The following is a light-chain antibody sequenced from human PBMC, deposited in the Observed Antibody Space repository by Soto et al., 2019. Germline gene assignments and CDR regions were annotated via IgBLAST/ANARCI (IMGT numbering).Light chain of an antibody. J-gene: IGLJ1*01. V-gene: IGLV3-21*02. CDR3: QVWDNVDDHIYV. CDR1: NIDSRT. Sequence: SYELVQPPSVSVAPGQTATISCGENNIDSRTVHWYQQKPGQAPLLVVYDNSFRPSGIPNRFSGSNSGNTATLTISRVEAGDEADYYCQVWDNVDDHIYVFGTGTKVTVL. CDR2: DNS.